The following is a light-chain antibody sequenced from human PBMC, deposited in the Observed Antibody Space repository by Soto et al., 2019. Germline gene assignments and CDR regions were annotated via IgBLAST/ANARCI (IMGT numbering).Light chain of an antibody. J-gene: IGLJ3*02. Sequence: QSVLTQPRSVSGSPGQSVTISCTGTSSDVGGSKYVSWYQQHPGKAPKLMIYDVIERPSGVPDRFSGSKSGNTASLTISGLQAEDGGDYYCCSYAGSFWVFGGGTKLTVL. CDR2: DVI. CDR3: CSYAGSFWV. CDR1: SSDVGGSKY. V-gene: IGLV2-11*01.